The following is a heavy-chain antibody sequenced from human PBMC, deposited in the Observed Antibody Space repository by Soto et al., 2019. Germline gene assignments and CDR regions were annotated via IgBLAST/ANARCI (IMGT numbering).Heavy chain of an antibody. V-gene: IGHV3-9*01. CDR3: AKDTSPLAAAGTVGGYNWFDP. CDR2: ISWNSGSI. CDR1: GFTFDDYA. J-gene: IGHJ5*02. D-gene: IGHD6-13*01. Sequence: EVQLVESGGGLVQPGRSLRLSCAASGFTFDDYAMHWVRQAPGKGLEWVSGISWNSGSIGYADSVKGRFTISRDNAKNSLYLQMNSLRAEDTALYYCAKDTSPLAAAGTVGGYNWFDPWGQGTLVTVSS.